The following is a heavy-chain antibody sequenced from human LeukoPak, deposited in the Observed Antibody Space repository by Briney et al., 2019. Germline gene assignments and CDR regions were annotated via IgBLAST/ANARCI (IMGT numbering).Heavy chain of an antibody. J-gene: IGHJ3*02. CDR1: GFTFSSYE. Sequence: GGSLRLSCAASGFTFSSYEMNWVRQAPGKGLEWVSYIISSGSTLNYADSVKGRFTISRDNAKNSLYLQMNSRRAEDTAVYYCAKNWGATIYYAFDIWGEGTMVTVSS. D-gene: IGHD5-12*01. V-gene: IGHV3-48*03. CDR2: IISSGSTL. CDR3: AKNWGATIYYAFDI.